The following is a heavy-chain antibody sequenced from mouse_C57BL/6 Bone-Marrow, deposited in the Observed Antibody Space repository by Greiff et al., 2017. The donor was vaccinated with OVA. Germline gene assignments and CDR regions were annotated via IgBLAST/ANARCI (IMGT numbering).Heavy chain of an antibody. Sequence: VKLLESGAELARPGASVKLSCKASGYTFTSYGISWVKQRTGQGLEWIGEIYPRSGNTYYNEKFKGKATLTADKSSSTAYMELRSLTSEDSAVYFCARSEDDYDLYAMDYWGQGTSVTVSS. D-gene: IGHD2-4*01. CDR1: GYTFTSYG. CDR3: ARSEDDYDLYAMDY. V-gene: IGHV1-81*01. J-gene: IGHJ4*01. CDR2: IYPRSGNT.